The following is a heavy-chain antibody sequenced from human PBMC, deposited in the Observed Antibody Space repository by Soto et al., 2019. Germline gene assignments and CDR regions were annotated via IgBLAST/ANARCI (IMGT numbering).Heavy chain of an antibody. J-gene: IGHJ4*02. D-gene: IGHD1-1*01. CDR2: INSDGNST. CDR1: GFTFSPFW. V-gene: IGHV3-74*01. Sequence: EVQLVESGGGLVQPGGSLRLSCAASGFTFSPFWMHWVRQVPGKGAVWVSRINSDGNSTSYADSVEGRFTISRDNAKNTLYLQMNMLRAEDTAVYYCARGRNHFDYWGQGTLVTVSS. CDR3: ARGRNHFDY.